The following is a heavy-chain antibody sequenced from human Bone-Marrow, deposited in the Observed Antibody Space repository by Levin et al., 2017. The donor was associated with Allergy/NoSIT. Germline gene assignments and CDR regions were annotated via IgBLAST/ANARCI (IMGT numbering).Heavy chain of an antibody. CDR3: ARGGFGELLSH. J-gene: IGHJ4*02. Sequence: GESLKISCAASGFTVSSNYMSWVRQAPGKGPEWVSVIYSGGSTYYADSVKGRFTISRDNSKNTLYPQMNSLRAEDTAVYYCARGGFGELLSHWGQGALVTVSS. V-gene: IGHV3-53*01. CDR1: GFTVSSNY. CDR2: IYSGGST. D-gene: IGHD3-10*01.